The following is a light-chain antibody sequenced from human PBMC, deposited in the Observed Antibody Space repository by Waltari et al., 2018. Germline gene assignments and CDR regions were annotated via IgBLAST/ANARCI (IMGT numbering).Light chain of an antibody. J-gene: IGLJ1*01. Sequence: QSALTQPRSVSGSPGQSVTISCTGTSSDVGGYNFVSWYQQHPGKPPKLMISDVNKRPSGVTDRFSGAKSGNTASLTISGLQAEDEADYYCCSYAGIYTFYVFGTGTKVTVL. CDR2: DVN. CDR3: CSYAGIYTFYV. V-gene: IGLV2-11*01. CDR1: SSDVGGYNF.